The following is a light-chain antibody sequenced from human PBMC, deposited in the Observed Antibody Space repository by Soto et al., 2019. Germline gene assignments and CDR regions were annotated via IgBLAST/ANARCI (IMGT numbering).Light chain of an antibody. Sequence: DIQMTQSPSTLSASVGDRVTITCRASQSISSWLAWYQQKPGKAPKLLIYKDSSLESGVPSRFSGSGSGTEFTLTISSLQPDDFATYYRQQYNSYWTFGQGTKVDIK. V-gene: IGKV1-5*03. J-gene: IGKJ1*01. CDR3: QQYNSYWT. CDR2: KDS. CDR1: QSISSW.